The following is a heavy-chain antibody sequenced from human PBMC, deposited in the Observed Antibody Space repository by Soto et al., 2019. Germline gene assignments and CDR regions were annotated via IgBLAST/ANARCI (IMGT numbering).Heavy chain of an antibody. Sequence: QVHLVESGGGVVRPGGSLRLSCAASGFTFSTHAMNWVRQAPGKGLEWVALITYDGTTKYYADSVKGRFTISRDNSKNTLYLQMNSLRGEDMAIYYCARDRPYSSSWYPEYWGQGTLVTVSS. V-gene: IGHV3-30-3*01. J-gene: IGHJ4*02. D-gene: IGHD6-13*01. CDR1: GFTFSTHA. CDR2: ITYDGTTK. CDR3: ARDRPYSSSWYPEY.